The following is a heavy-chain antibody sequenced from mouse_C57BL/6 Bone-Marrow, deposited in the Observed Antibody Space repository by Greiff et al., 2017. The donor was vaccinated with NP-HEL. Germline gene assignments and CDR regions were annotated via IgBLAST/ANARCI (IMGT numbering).Heavy chain of an antibody. D-gene: IGHD1-1*01. CDR3: ANLYYYGLYWYFDV. CDR2: IYPGDGDT. CDR1: GYAFSSSW. V-gene: IGHV1-82*01. J-gene: IGHJ1*03. Sequence: QVQLQQSGPELVKPGASVKISCKASGYAFSSSWMNWVKQRPGKGLEWIGRIYPGDGDTNYNGKFKGKATLTADKSSSTAYMQLSSLTSEDSAVYFCANLYYYGLYWYFDVWGTGTTVTVSS.